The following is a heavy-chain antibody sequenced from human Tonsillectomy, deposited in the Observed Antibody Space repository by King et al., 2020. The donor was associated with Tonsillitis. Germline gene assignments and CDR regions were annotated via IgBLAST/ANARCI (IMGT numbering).Heavy chain of an antibody. CDR2: TYYRSKWYN. CDR1: GDSVSSNSAA. CDR3: EREPSLLGRATFFDY. D-gene: IGHD3-16*01. V-gene: IGHV6-1*01. Sequence: VQLQQSGPGLVKPSQTLSLTCAISGDSVSSNSAAWNWIRQAPSRGLEWLGRTYYRSKWYNDYAVSVKSRITINQDTSKNQFSLQLNSVTPEDTAVYYCEREPSLLGRATFFDYWGQGTLVTVSP. J-gene: IGHJ4*02.